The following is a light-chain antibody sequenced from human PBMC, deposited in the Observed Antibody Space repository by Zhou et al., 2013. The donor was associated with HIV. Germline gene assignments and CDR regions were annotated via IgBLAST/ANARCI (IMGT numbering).Light chain of an antibody. CDR2: AAS. J-gene: IGKJ5*01. CDR3: QQHYDYPSIT. Sequence: DIQLTQSPSSLSASVGDRVTITCRASHNVSNFLNWYQQRSGKAPKLLIYAASSLQSGVPSRFSGSGSGTEFNLTIDCLQSEDFATYYCQQHYDYPSITFGQGTRLEIK. CDR1: HNVSNF. V-gene: IGKV1-39*01.